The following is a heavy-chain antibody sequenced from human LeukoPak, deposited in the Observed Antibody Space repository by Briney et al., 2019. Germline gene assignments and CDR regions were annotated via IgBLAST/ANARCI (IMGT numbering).Heavy chain of an antibody. CDR2: INPIVGIV. J-gene: IGHJ4*02. V-gene: IGHV1-69*04. D-gene: IGHD3-10*01. CDR3: ARDGSWGLDY. Sequence: ASVKVSCTAPGGTFNNYAISWVRQAPGQGLEWMGRINPIVGIVNYAQKFQGRVTITADMSTSTAYMELSSLASEDTAVYYCARDGSWGLDYWGQGPLVTVSS. CDR1: GGTFNNYA.